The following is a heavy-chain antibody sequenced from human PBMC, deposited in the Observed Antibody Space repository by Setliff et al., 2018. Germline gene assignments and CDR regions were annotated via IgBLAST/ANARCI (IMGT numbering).Heavy chain of an antibody. Sequence: SSETLSLTCAVYGGSFTDHFWSWIRQPPGKGLEWIGEINHSGSTNYNPSLKSRVSISVDASKNQFSLKLTSVTAADTAVYFCARVPHIWFGELVTFDDAFDIWGQGTMGTVSS. CDR3: ARVPHIWFGELVTFDDAFDI. CDR1: GGSFTDHF. CDR2: INHSGST. D-gene: IGHD3-10*01. V-gene: IGHV4-34*01. J-gene: IGHJ3*02.